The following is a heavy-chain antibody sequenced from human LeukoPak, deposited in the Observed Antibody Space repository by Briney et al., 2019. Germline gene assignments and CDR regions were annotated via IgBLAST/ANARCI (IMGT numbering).Heavy chain of an antibody. CDR3: ASCPVVVPATGGDC. D-gene: IGHD2-15*01. Sequence: GGSLRLSCAASGFTFSDYYMSWIRQAPGKGLEWVSYISSSGSTIYYADSVKGRFTISRDNAKNSLYLQMNSLRAEDTAVYYCASCPVVVPATGGDCWGQGTLVTVSS. CDR1: GFTFSDYY. V-gene: IGHV3-11*01. CDR2: ISSSGSTI. J-gene: IGHJ4*02.